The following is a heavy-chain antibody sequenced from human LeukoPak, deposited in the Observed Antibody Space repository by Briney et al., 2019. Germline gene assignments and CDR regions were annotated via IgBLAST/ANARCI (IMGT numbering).Heavy chain of an antibody. D-gene: IGHD1-26*01. CDR3: ARDVGGSLDY. Sequence: GGSLRLSCAVSGFTVSSNYMNWVRQAPGKGLEWVANIKEDESAKHQADSVKSRFTISRDNAQNSVYLQMSSLRGEDTAVYYCARDVGGSLDYWGQGTLVTVSS. CDR1: GFTVSSNY. CDR2: IKEDESAK. V-gene: IGHV3-7*01. J-gene: IGHJ4*02.